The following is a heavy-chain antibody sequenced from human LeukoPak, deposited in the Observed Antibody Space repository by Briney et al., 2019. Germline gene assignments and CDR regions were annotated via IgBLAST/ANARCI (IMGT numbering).Heavy chain of an antibody. Sequence: GGSLRLSCATSGFTVSNNYMSWVRQAPGRGLEWVSVLYSDGNTYYPDSAKGRFTISRDNSKNLLYLQMNSLTADDTAVYYCARLLATAIKWDWYFDLWGRGTMVTVSS. CDR1: GFTVSNNY. D-gene: IGHD5-12*01. V-gene: IGHV3-66*04. CDR2: LYSDGNT. CDR3: ARLLATAIKWDWYFDL. J-gene: IGHJ2*01.